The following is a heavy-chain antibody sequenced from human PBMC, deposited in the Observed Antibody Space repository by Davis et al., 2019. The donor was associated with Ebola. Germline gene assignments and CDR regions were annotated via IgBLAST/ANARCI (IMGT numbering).Heavy chain of an antibody. J-gene: IGHJ2*01. CDR2: IYHSGST. CDR1: GGSISSGGYS. V-gene: IGHV4-30-2*01. Sequence: LRLSCAVSGGSISSGGYSWSWIRQPPGKGLEWIGYIYHSGSTYYNPSLKSRVTISVDRSKNQFSLKLSSVTAADTAVYYCSTSSSLWYFDLWGRGTLVTVSS. D-gene: IGHD6-13*01. CDR3: STSSSLWYFDL.